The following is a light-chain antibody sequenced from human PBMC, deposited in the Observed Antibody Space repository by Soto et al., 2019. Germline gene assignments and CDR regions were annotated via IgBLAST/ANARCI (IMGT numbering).Light chain of an antibody. CDR1: QSISSW. CDR2: DAS. J-gene: IGKJ4*01. CDR3: QQYNSYSLT. V-gene: IGKV1-5*01. Sequence: DIQMTQSPSTLSASVGDRVTITCRASQSISSWLAWYQQKPGKAPKLLIYDASSLESGVPSRFSGSGSGTEFTLTISSLQPDDFATYYCQQYNSYSLTFGPGTKVEIK.